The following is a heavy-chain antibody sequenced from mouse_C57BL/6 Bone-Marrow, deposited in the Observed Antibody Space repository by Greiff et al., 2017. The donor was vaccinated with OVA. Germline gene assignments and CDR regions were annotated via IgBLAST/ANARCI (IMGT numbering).Heavy chain of an antibody. D-gene: IGHD4-1*01. Sequence: VQLVESGPGLVQPSQSLSITCTVSGFSLTSYGVHWVRQSPGKGLEWLGVIWSGGSTDYNAAFISRLSISKDNSKSQVFFKMNSLQADDTAIYYCARMGRVAYWGQGTLVTVSA. CDR3: ARMGRVAY. V-gene: IGHV2-2*01. CDR1: GFSLTSYG. J-gene: IGHJ3*01. CDR2: IWSGGST.